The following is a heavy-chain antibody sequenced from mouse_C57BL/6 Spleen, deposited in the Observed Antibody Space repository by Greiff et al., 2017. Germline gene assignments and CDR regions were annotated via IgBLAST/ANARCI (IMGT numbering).Heavy chain of an antibody. CDR2: ISYSGST. D-gene: IGHD4-1*02. Sequence: VQLQESGPGLAKPSQTLSLTCSVTGYSITSDYWNWIREFPGNKLEYMGYISYSGSTYYTPSLKIRISITRDTSKNQYYLQLNSVTTEDTATYYCARSSATGSGFAYWGQGTLVTVSA. J-gene: IGHJ3*01. CDR1: GYSITSDY. CDR3: ARSSATGSGFAY. V-gene: IGHV3-8*01.